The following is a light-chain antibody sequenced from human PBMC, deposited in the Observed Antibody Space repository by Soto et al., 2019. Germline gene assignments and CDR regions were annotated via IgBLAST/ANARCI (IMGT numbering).Light chain of an antibody. Sequence: EIVLTQSAGTLSLSPGGRATLSCRASQSVSSSYLAWYQQKPGQAPRLLIYDASNRATGIPVRFSGSGSGTDFTLTISSLEPEDFAVYYCQQRSTWPPFSFGPGTKVDIK. J-gene: IGKJ3*01. CDR3: QQRSTWPPFS. CDR1: QSVSSSY. CDR2: DAS. V-gene: IGKV3D-20*02.